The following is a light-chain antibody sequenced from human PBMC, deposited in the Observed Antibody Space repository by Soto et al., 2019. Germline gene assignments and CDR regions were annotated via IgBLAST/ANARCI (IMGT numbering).Light chain of an antibody. CDR3: QQRSNWPPIT. CDR2: DAS. V-gene: IGKV3D-20*02. Sequence: EIVTTQSPATLSVSPGERATLSCRASQSVGSNLAWYQQKPGQAPRLLIYDASSRATGIPDRFSGSGSGTDFTLTISRLEPEDFAVYYCQQRSNWPPITFGQGTLLAI. CDR1: QSVGSN. J-gene: IGKJ5*01.